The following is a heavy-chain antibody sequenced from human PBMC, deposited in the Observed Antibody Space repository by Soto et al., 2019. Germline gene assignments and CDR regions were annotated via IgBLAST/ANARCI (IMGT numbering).Heavy chain of an antibody. D-gene: IGHD3-22*01. CDR2: IYHSGST. Sequence: SETLSLTCTVSGGSINNYYWSWIRQPPGKGLEWIGYIYHSGSTNYNPSLKSRVTISIDTSKNQFSLKLSSVTAADTAVYYCTRLCFDSSGPRDYWGPGTLVTVSS. CDR3: TRLCFDSSGPRDY. J-gene: IGHJ4*02. V-gene: IGHV4-59*01. CDR1: GGSINNYY.